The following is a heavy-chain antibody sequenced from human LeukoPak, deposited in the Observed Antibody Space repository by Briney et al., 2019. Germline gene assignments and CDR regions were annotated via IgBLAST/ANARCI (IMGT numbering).Heavy chain of an antibody. CDR2: IYYTGTT. D-gene: IGHD3-16*01. Sequence: SETLSLTCTVSAGSVSNGNYYWSWLRQPPGKALEWIGYIYYTGTTYYIPSLEGRVTISVDTSKNQFSVKLNSVTAADTAVYYCARVGSSDAFDIWGQGTMVTVSS. CDR1: AGSVSNGNYY. CDR3: ARVGSSDAFDI. V-gene: IGHV4-61*01. J-gene: IGHJ3*02.